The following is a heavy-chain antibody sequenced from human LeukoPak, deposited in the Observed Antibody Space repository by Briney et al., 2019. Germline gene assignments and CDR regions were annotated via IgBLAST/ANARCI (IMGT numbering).Heavy chain of an antibody. V-gene: IGHV3-21*01. Sequence: GGSLRLSCAASGFTFSSYSMNWVRQAPGKGLEWVSSISSSSSYIYYADSVKGRFTISRGNAKNSLYLQMNSLRAEDTAVYYCARGSWLKYYFDYWGQGTLVTVSS. CDR3: ARGSWLKYYFDY. CDR1: GFTFSSYS. J-gene: IGHJ4*02. D-gene: IGHD6-13*01. CDR2: ISSSSSYI.